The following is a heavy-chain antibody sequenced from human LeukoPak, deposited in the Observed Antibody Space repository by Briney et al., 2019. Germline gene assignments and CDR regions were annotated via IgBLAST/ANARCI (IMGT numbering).Heavy chain of an antibody. J-gene: IGHJ4*02. CDR1: GGSISSYY. V-gene: IGHV4-59*12. D-gene: IGHD3-22*01. CDR3: ARGTMIVVARGYYFDY. CDR2: IYYSGST. Sequence: PSETLSLTCTVSGGSISSYYWSWIRQPPGKGLEWIGYIYYSGSTNYNPSLKSRVTISVDTSKNQFSLKLSSVTAADTAVYYCARGTMIVVARGYYFDYWGQGTLVTVPS.